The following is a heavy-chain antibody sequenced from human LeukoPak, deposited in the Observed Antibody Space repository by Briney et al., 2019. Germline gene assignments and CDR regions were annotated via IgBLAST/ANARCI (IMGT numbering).Heavy chain of an antibody. D-gene: IGHD6-19*01. CDR3: ARPAIAVAGKDY. CDR2: IYYTGST. CDR1: GGSVSDYY. J-gene: IGHJ4*02. V-gene: IGHV4-59*02. Sequence: SETLSLTCTISGGSVSDYYWSWIRQSPGKGLEWIGYIYYTGSTTYNPSLKSRVTMSADTSKNQFSLNLNSVTAADTAVYYCARPAIAVAGKDYWGQGTLVTVSS.